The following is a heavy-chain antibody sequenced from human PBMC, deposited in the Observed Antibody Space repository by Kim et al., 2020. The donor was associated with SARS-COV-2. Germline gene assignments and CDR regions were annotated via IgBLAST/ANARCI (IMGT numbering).Heavy chain of an antibody. D-gene: IGHD3-10*01. Sequence: GGSLRLSCAASGFAFGDYAMSWVRRAPGKGLEWVSALSGSIPDANYADSVRGRFTISRDNSKNTLFLQMDSLRVDDTAVYYCAKDLLYVPGRGYFDSWGQGVVVTVPS. J-gene: IGHJ4*02. CDR2: LSGSIPDA. CDR1: GFAFGDYA. V-gene: IGHV3-23*01. CDR3: AKDLLYVPGRGYFDS.